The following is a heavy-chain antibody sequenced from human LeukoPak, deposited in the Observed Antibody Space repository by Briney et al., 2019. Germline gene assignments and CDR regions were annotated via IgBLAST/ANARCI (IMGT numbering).Heavy chain of an antibody. CDR1: GCSISSSSYY. Sequence: SETLSLTCTVSGCSISSSSYYWGWIRQPPGKGLEWIGSIYYSGRTYYNPSLKSRVTISVDTSKNQFSLKLSSVTATDTAVYYCARGVSMIVVVIHDWYFDLWGRGTLVTVSS. CDR3: ARGVSMIVVVIHDWYFDL. J-gene: IGHJ2*01. CDR2: IYYSGRT. V-gene: IGHV4-39*01. D-gene: IGHD3-22*01.